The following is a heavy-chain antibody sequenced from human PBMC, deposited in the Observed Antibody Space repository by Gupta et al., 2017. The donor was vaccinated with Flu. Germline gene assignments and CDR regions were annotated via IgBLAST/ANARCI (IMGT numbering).Heavy chain of an antibody. Sequence: QVQLVQSGAEMKKPGTSVRVSCKASGYTFTSYFIYWVRQAPGQGLEWMGLVNPNGGRTAYAQKFRGRVTMSSDTSTSTVYMEVSSLRSEDTAVYSCARASGSYRKPIDFWGQGTLVTVSS. V-gene: IGHV1-46*01. D-gene: IGHD1-26*01. CDR2: VNPNGGRT. J-gene: IGHJ4*02. CDR1: GYTFTSYF. CDR3: ARASGSYRKPIDF.